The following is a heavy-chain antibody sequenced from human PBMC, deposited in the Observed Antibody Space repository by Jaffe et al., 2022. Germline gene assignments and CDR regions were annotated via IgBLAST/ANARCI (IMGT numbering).Heavy chain of an antibody. J-gene: IGHJ5*02. V-gene: IGHV4-34*01. CDR2: INHSGST. CDR3: ARVYYDFWSRVRRGPAQIEQPHRYNWFDP. Sequence: QVQLQQWGAGLLKPSETLSLTCAVYGGSFSGYYWSWIRQPPGKGLEWIGEINHSGSTNYNPSLKSRVTISVDTSKNQFSLKLSSVTAADTAVYYCARVYYDFWSRVRRGPAQIEQPHRYNWFDPWGQGTLVTVSS. D-gene: IGHD3-3*01. CDR1: GGSFSGYY.